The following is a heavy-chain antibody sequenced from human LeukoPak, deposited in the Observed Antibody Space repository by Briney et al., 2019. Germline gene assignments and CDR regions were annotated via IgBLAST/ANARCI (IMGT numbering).Heavy chain of an antibody. CDR1: GYTFTSYD. D-gene: IGHD3-10*01. J-gene: IGHJ6*02. CDR2: MNPNSGNT. V-gene: IGHV1-8*01. Sequence: ASVKVSCKASGYTFTSYDINWVRQATGQGLEWMGWMNPNSGNTGYAQKFQGRVTMTRNTSISTAYMELSSLRSEDTAVYYCARGRPLWFGEFLHYYHGMDVWGQGTTVTVSS. CDR3: ARGRPLWFGEFLHYYHGMDV.